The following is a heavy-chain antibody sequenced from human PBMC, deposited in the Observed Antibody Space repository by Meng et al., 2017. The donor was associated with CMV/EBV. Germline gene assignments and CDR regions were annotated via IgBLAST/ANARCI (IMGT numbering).Heavy chain of an antibody. D-gene: IGHD3-3*01. CDR2: IWYDRSNK. Sequence: GESLKISCAASGFTFSSYGMHWVRQAPGKGLEWVAVIWYDRSNKYYADSVKGRFTISRDNSKNTLYLQMNSLRAEDTAVYYCAKVRRVVTKGSDYGMDVWGQGTTVTVSS. CDR3: AKVRRVVTKGSDYGMDV. V-gene: IGHV3-33*06. CDR1: GFTFSSYG. J-gene: IGHJ6*02.